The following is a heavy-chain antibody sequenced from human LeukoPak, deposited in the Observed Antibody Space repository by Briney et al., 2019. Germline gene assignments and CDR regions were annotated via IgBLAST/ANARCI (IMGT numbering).Heavy chain of an antibody. CDR1: GNTLTGYY. J-gene: IGHJ4*02. CDR2: INPNSGGT. V-gene: IGHV1-2*02. Sequence: ASVNVSCKASGNTLTGYYIHWVRQAPGQGLEWMGWINPNSGGTNYAQKFQGRVTMTRDTSISSIYMELSRLRSDDTAVYYCASRFCGGGTCYSGLAYWGQGTLVTVSS. CDR3: ASRFCGGGTCYSGLAY. D-gene: IGHD2-15*01.